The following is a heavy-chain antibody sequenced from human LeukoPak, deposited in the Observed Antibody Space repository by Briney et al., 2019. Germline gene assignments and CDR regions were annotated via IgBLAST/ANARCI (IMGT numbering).Heavy chain of an antibody. V-gene: IGHV3-74*01. CDR3: ARGGSPPEALGDAFDI. Sequence: GGSLRLSCVASGCTFSSHWMHWVRQGPGQGLVWVSRIKSDGRSTNYADSVKGRFTISRDNAKNTLYLQMNSLRAEDTAVYYCARGGSPPEALGDAFDIWGQGTMVTVSS. CDR2: IKSDGRST. CDR1: GCTFSSHW. J-gene: IGHJ3*02. D-gene: IGHD1-26*01.